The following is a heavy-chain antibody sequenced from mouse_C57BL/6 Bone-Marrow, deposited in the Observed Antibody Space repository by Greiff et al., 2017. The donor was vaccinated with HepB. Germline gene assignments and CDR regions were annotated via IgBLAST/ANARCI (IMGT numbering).Heavy chain of an antibody. CDR1: GYSITSGYY. CDR2: ISYDGSN. Sequence: EVQRVESGPGLVKPSQSLSLTCSVTGYSITSGYYWNWIRQFPGNKLEWMGYISYDGSNNYNPSLKNRISITRDTSKNQFFLKLNSVTTEDTATYYCAREEDYDWYFDVWGTGTTVTVSS. V-gene: IGHV3-6*01. D-gene: IGHD2-4*01. J-gene: IGHJ1*03. CDR3: AREEDYDWYFDV.